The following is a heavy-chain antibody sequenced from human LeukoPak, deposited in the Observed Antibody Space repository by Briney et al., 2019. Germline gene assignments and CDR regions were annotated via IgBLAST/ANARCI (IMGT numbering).Heavy chain of an antibody. V-gene: IGHV1-18*01. CDR2: ISAYNGNT. J-gene: IGHJ4*02. CDR3: ARDPYSSGWYEVGY. D-gene: IGHD6-19*01. CDR1: GYTFTRYG. Sequence: ASVKVSCKASGYTFTRYGISWVRQAPGQGLEWMGWISAYNGNTNYAQKLQGRVTMTTDTSTSTAYMELRSLRSDDTAVYYCARDPYSSGWYEVGYWGQGTLVTVSS.